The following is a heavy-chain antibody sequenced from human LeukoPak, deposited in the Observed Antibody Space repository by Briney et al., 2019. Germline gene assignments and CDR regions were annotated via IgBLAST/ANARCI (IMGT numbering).Heavy chain of an antibody. V-gene: IGHV3-23*01. CDR3: ARGLRGNYDY. J-gene: IGHJ4*02. Sequence: GGSLRLSCAASRFTFIDYAMAWVRQAPGKGLEWVSSISTSGNTYYADSVKGRFTISRDNSKDTLYLQINSLTTEDTAVYYCARGLRGNYDYWGQGTMVTVSS. CDR2: ISTSGNT. CDR1: RFTFIDYA. D-gene: IGHD1-7*01.